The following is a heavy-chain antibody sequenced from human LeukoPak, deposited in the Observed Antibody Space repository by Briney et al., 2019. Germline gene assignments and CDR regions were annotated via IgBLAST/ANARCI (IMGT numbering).Heavy chain of an antibody. CDR3: ARSSPFLVAGTGDAFDI. D-gene: IGHD6-19*01. CDR2: ISGYNGKT. V-gene: IGHV1-18*01. CDR1: GYTFTNFG. J-gene: IGHJ3*02. Sequence: ASVKVSCKASGYTFTNFGISWVRQAPGQGLKWMGWISGYNGKTNYAQKLQGRVTMTTDTSTSTAYMELRSLRSDDTALYYCARSSPFLVAGTGDAFDIWGQGTMVTVSS.